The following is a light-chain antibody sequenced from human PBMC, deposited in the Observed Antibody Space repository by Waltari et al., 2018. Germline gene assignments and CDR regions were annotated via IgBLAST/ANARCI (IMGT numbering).Light chain of an antibody. CDR2: QEN. Sequence: SYELTQPPSVSVSPGQTATITCSGDKLEDKYASWYQQRPGQSPVLVIYQENRRPSGIPERFSGSTSGNTATLTISGTQAMDEADYYCQAWDRNTYVVFGGGTKVTVL. CDR1: KLEDKY. V-gene: IGLV3-1*01. CDR3: QAWDRNTYVV. J-gene: IGLJ2*01.